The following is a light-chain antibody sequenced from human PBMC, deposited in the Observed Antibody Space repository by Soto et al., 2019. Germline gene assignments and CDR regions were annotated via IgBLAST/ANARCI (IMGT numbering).Light chain of an antibody. Sequence: CTGTSSDVGGYNYVSWYQQHPGKAPKLMIYEVSNRPSGVSNRFSGSKSGNTASLTISGLQAEDEADYYCSSYTSSSTVFGTGTKVTVL. V-gene: IGLV2-14*01. CDR3: SSYTSSSTV. CDR2: EVS. J-gene: IGLJ1*01. CDR1: SSDVGGYNY.